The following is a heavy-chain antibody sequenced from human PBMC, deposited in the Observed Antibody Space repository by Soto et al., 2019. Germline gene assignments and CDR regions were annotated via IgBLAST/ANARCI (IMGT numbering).Heavy chain of an antibody. CDR3: ARSIVVVTALDY. CDR1: AYTFTVYY. J-gene: IGHJ4*02. Sequence: ASVKVSCKASAYTFTVYYIHWVRQAPGQGLEWMGWINPNSGGTKYAQKFQGRVTITRDTSASTAYMELSSLRSEDTAVYYCARSIVVVTALDYWGQGTLVTVSS. D-gene: IGHD2-21*02. CDR2: INPNSGGT. V-gene: IGHV1-2*02.